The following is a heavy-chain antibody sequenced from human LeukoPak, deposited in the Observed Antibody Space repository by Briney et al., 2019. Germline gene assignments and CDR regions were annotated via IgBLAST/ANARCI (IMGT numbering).Heavy chain of an antibody. CDR2: IYYSGST. D-gene: IGHD6-13*01. V-gene: IGHV4-59*01. J-gene: IGHJ4*02. CDR1: GGSISSSY. Sequence: SETLSLTCTVSGGSISSSYWSWIRQPPGKGLEWIGYIYYSGSTNYNPSLKSRVTMSVDTSKNQFSLNLSSVTAADTAVYYCARGPYSSRYDYWGQGTVVTVSS. CDR3: ARGPYSSRYDY.